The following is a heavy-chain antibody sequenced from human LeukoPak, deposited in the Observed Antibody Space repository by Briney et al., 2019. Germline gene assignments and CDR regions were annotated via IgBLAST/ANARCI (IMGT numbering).Heavy chain of an antibody. CDR3: ARELGYCSGGSCANWFDS. Sequence: SETLSLTCTVSGGSINSHYWSWIRQPPGKGLEWIGYVFYPGSTNYNPSLKSRVTISVDTSKNQFSLKLSSVTAADTAVYYCARELGYCSGGSCANWFDSWGQGTLVTVSS. J-gene: IGHJ5*01. D-gene: IGHD2-15*01. CDR2: VFYPGST. CDR1: GGSINSHY. V-gene: IGHV4-59*11.